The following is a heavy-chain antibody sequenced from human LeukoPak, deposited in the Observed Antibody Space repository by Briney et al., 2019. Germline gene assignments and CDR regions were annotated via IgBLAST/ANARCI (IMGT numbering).Heavy chain of an antibody. CDR2: IYYTGST. Sequence: SETLSLTCTVSGGSIRSSDYYWGWIRQPPGKGLEWVGSIYYTGSTYYNPSLQSRVTMSVDTSKNQFSVTLSSVTAADTAVYYCTHQRGHSGFDPLHYWGPGTLVTVSS. CDR3: THQRGHSGFDPLHY. CDR1: GGSIRSSDYY. J-gene: IGHJ4*02. D-gene: IGHD5-12*01. V-gene: IGHV4-39*01.